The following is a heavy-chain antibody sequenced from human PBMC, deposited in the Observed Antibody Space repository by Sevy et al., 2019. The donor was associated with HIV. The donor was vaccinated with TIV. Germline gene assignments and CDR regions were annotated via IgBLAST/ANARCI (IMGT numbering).Heavy chain of an antibody. J-gene: IGHJ6*02. CDR2: ISYDGSNK. V-gene: IGHV3-30*18. CDR3: AKDQVEEIVATTYGMDV. D-gene: IGHD5-12*01. CDR1: GFTFSSYG. Sequence: GGSLRLSCAASGFTFSSYGMHWVRQAPGKGLEWVAVISYDGSNKYYADSVKGRFTISRDNAKNTLYLQMNSLRAEDTAVYYCAKDQVEEIVATTYGMDVWGQGTTVTVSS.